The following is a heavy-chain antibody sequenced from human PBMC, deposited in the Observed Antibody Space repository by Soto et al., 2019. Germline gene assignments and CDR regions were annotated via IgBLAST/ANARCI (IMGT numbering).Heavy chain of an antibody. CDR3: ARGAYNDYSHWFDP. Sequence: ASVKVSCKATGYSFTRHDINWLRQAAGQGLEWMGWVNPNSGNAVYAQKFQGGVTMTRNTSITTAYIEVTSLKSEDTAVYFCARGAYNDYSHWFDPWGQGTLVTVSS. V-gene: IGHV1-8*01. CDR2: VNPNSGNA. J-gene: IGHJ5*02. CDR1: GYSFTRHD. D-gene: IGHD4-4*01.